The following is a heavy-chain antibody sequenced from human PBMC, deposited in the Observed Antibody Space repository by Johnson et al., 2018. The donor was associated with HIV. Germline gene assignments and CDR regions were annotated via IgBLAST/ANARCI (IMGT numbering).Heavy chain of an antibody. V-gene: IGHV3-30*02. D-gene: IGHD1-1*01. J-gene: IGHJ3*02. CDR3: ASRYTVDAFDI. CDR2: IRSDGSNK. CDR1: GFTFSSSG. Sequence: QVQLVESGGGVVQPGGSLRLSCAASGFTFSSSGMHWVRQAPGKGLEWVAFIRSDGSNKYYEDSVKGRFTISRDNSKNTLYLQMNSLRAEDTAVYYCASRYTVDAFDIWGQGTMVTVSS.